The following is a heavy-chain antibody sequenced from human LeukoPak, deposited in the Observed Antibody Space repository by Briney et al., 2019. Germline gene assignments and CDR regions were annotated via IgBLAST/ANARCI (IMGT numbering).Heavy chain of an antibody. D-gene: IGHD6-19*01. V-gene: IGHV4-4*07. CDR3: ARVNENSSAWYGGFDY. J-gene: IGHJ4*02. CDR2: IYTSEST. Sequence: PSETLSLTCTVSGASISSYYWSWIRQPAGKGLEWIGRIYTSESTIYNPSLKSRVTLSVDTSNNQLSLKLSSVTAADTAVYYCARVNENSSAWYGGFDYWGQGTLVTVSS. CDR1: GASISSYY.